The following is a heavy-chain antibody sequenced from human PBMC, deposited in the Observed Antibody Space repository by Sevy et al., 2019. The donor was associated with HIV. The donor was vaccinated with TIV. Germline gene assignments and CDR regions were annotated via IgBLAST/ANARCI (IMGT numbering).Heavy chain of an antibody. CDR3: ARASHVSGSYTNDY. V-gene: IGHV1-2*02. CDR1: GYTFTDYY. D-gene: IGHD3-10*01. J-gene: IGHJ4*02. CDR2: INPNNGGT. Sequence: ASVKVSCRASGYTFTDYYLHWVRQAPGQGLEWMGWINPNNGGTEYAQRFQGRVAMTRDTSISTVYMELSRLRSDDTAVYYCARASHVSGSYTNDYWGQWTLVTVSS.